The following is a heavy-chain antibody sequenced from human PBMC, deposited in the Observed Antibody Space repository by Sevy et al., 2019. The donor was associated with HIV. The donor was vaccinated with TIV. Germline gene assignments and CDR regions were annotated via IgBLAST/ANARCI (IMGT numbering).Heavy chain of an antibody. CDR1: RDSISSTDYY. CDR2: IYYSGST. V-gene: IGHV4-30-4*01. Sequence: SETLSLTCTVSRDSISSTDYYWGWIRQPPGKGLEWIGYIYYSGSTYYNPSLNSRVSLSVDTSQNHFSLKLSSVTAAETAVYYCARAQGVGSSGYYYDYWGHGTLVTVSS. D-gene: IGHD3-22*01. J-gene: IGHJ4*01. CDR3: ARAQGVGSSGYYYDY.